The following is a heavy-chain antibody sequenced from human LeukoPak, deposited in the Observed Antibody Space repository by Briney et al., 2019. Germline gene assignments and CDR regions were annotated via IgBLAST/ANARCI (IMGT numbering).Heavy chain of an antibody. D-gene: IGHD3-22*01. CDR1: GYTFTSYG. CDR3: AGGPRLARDYYDSSGYYPIGVY. V-gene: IGHV1-69*13. J-gene: IGHJ4*02. Sequence: GASVKVSCKASGYTFTSYGISWVRQAPGQGLEWMGGIIPIFGTANYAQKFQGRVTITADESTSTAYMELSSLRSEDTAVYYCAGGPRLARDYYDSSGYYPIGVYWGQGTLVTVSS. CDR2: IIPIFGTA.